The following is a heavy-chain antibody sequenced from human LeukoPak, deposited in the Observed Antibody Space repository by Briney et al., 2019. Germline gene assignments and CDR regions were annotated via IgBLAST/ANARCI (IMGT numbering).Heavy chain of an antibody. CDR3: AKYSPIYVWVSPHWYMDV. Sequence: GGSLRLSCAASGFTFSSYAMSWVRQAPGKGLEWVSAISGSGGSTYYADSVKGRFTISRDNSKNTLYLQMNSLRAEDTAVYYCAKYSPIYVWVSPHWYMDVWGKGTTVTVSS. D-gene: IGHD3-16*01. CDR1: GFTFSSYA. CDR2: ISGSGGST. V-gene: IGHV3-23*01. J-gene: IGHJ6*03.